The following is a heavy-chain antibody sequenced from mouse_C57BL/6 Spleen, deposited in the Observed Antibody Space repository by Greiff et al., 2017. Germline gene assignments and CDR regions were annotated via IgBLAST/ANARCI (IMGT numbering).Heavy chain of an antibody. V-gene: IGHV5-9-1*02. D-gene: IGHD2-4*01. Sequence: EVQVVESGEGLVKPGGSLKLSCAASGFTFSSYAMSWVRQTPEKRLEWVAYISSGGDYIYYADTVKGRFTISRDNARNTLYLQMSSLKSEDTAMYYCTRDDYGGFAYWGQGTLVTVSA. CDR3: TRDDYGGFAY. CDR1: GFTFSSYA. CDR2: ISSGGDYI. J-gene: IGHJ3*01.